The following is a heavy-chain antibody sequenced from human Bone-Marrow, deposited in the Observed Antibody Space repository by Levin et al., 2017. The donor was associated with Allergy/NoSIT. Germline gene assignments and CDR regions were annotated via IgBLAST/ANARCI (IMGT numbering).Heavy chain of an antibody. D-gene: IGHD3-3*01. Sequence: SQTLSLTCAVSGASVSSGSWSWIRRSPGKGLQWIGYIHHRGGPYYNPSPKSRVTISVDRSKNQFALKMRSVTAADTAVYYCARQISVFGAEPPFDYLDDWGQGTLVTVSS. J-gene: IGHJ4*02. CDR2: IHHRGGP. CDR3: ARQISVFGAEPPFDYLDD. V-gene: IGHV4-30-2*06. CDR1: GASVSSGS.